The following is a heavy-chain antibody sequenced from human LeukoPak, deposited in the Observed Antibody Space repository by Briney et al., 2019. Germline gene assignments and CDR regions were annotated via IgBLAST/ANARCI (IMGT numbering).Heavy chain of an antibody. CDR3: AREYCSSTSCYRDAFDI. CDR1: GYTFTGYY. J-gene: IGHJ3*02. CDR2: INPNSGGT. Sequence: ASVKVSCKASGYTFTGYYMHWVRQAPGQGLEWMGWINPNSGGTNYAQKLQGRVTMTRDTSISTAYMELSRLRSDDTAVYYCAREYCSSTSCYRDAFDIWGQGTMVTVSS. V-gene: IGHV1-2*02. D-gene: IGHD2-2*01.